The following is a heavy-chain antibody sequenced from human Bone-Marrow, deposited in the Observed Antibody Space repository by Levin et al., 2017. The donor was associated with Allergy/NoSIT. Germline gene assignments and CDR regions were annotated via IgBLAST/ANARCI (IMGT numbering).Heavy chain of an antibody. CDR2: IYSGGST. J-gene: IGHJ4*02. Sequence: LAGGSLRLSCAASGFTVTNNYMSWVRQAPGKGLECVSIIYSGGSTYYTDSVKGRFTISRDNSKNTLYLQMNSLRAEDTAVYYCARTGYSSAWYGAVDYWGQGTLVTVSS. V-gene: IGHV3-53*01. CDR1: GFTVTNNY. CDR3: ARTGYSSAWYGAVDY. D-gene: IGHD6-19*01.